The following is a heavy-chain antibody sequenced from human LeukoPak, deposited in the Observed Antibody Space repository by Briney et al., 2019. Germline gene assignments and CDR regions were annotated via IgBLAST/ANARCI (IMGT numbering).Heavy chain of an antibody. D-gene: IGHD4-23*01. CDR2: ISSSGNTI. CDR3: AREGPVVRGSEVDY. Sequence: GGSLRLSCAASGFIFSAYPMNWVRQAPGKGLEWVSYISSSGNTIYYADSVEGRFAISRDNAKNSLYLQLNSLRDEDTAVYYCAREGPVVRGSEVDYWGQGTLVTVSS. J-gene: IGHJ4*02. CDR1: GFIFSAYP. V-gene: IGHV3-48*02.